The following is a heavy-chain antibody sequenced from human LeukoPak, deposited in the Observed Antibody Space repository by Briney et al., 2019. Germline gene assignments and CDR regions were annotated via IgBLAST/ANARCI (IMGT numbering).Heavy chain of an antibody. CDR2: IIPIFGTA. CDR1: GGTFSSYA. D-gene: IGHD3-9*01. V-gene: IGHV1-69*13. J-gene: IGHJ6*02. CDR3: ARTDLTGYRLDV. Sequence: ASVTVSFKASGGTFSSYAISWVRQAPGQGLEWMGGIIPIFGTANYAQKFQGRVTITADESTSTAYMELSSLRSEDTAVYYCARTDLTGYRLDVWGQGTTVTVSS.